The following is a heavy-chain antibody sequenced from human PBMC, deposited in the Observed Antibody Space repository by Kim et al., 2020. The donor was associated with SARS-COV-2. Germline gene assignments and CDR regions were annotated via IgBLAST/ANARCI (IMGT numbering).Heavy chain of an antibody. D-gene: IGHD2-21*02. CDR3: ARGPPIGGGDCYSH. V-gene: IGHV4-30-2*05. J-gene: IGHJ4*02. Sequence: TPSRNSRVTISIDPSQNQFSLKLSSVSAADTAVYYCARGPPIGGGDCYSHWGQGTLVTVSS.